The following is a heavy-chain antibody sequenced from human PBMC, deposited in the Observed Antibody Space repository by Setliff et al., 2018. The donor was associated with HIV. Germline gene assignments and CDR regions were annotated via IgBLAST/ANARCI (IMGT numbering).Heavy chain of an antibody. CDR1: GGSFSGYY. D-gene: IGHD1-26*01. CDR2: INHSGST. J-gene: IGHJ3*02. CDR3: ARTSGSRPHDAFDI. V-gene: IGHV4-34*01. Sequence: SETLSLTCAVYGGSFSGYYWSWIRQPPGKGLEWIGEINHSGSTNYNPSLKSRVTISVDTSKNQFSLKLGSVTAADTAVYYCARTSGSRPHDAFDIWGQGTMVTVSS.